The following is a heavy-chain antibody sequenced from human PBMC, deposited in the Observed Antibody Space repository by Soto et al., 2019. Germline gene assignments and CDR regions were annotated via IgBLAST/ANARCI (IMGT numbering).Heavy chain of an antibody. J-gene: IGHJ4*02. CDR2: INFSGTST. D-gene: IGHD6-19*01. CDR1: GFTLSTYA. Sequence: GGSLRLSCAASGFTLSTYAMTWFRQVPGKGLEWVSSINFSGTSTYYADAVKGRFTVSRDSSKNTLYLQMDSLRAEDTAVYYCATAFSSGWDFDHWGQGTLVTVSS. V-gene: IGHV3-23*05. CDR3: ATAFSSGWDFDH.